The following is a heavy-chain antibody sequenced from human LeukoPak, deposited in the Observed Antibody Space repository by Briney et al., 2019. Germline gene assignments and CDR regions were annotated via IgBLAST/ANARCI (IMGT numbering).Heavy chain of an antibody. V-gene: IGHV4-39*07. Sequence: NPSETLSLTCTVSGGSISSSSYYWGWIRQPPGKGLEWIGSIYYSGSTYYNPSLKSRVTISVDTSKNQFSLKLSSVTAADTAVYYCARRTVTKGPRWYYMDVWGKGTTVTISS. J-gene: IGHJ6*03. D-gene: IGHD4-17*01. CDR3: ARRTVTKGPRWYYMDV. CDR2: IYYSGST. CDR1: GGSISSSSYY.